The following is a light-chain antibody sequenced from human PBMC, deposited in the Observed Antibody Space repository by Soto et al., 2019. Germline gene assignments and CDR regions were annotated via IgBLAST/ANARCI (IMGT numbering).Light chain of an antibody. CDR3: QQYNNWPPPIT. CDR1: QSIGSN. Sequence: EIIVTQSPGTLSVSPGERATLSCRASQSIGSNLAWYQQKPGQAPRLLIYVASTRAADIPARFSGSGSGTDFTLTISSLQSEDFAVYYCQQYNNWPPPITFGQGTRLEIK. V-gene: IGKV3-15*01. J-gene: IGKJ5*01. CDR2: VAS.